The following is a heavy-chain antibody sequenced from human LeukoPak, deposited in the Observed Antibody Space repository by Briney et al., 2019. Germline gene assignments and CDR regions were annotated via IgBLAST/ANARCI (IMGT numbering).Heavy chain of an antibody. CDR2: IIPIFGTA. J-gene: IGHJ6*03. D-gene: IGHD6-13*01. V-gene: IGHV1-69*13. Sequence: ASVKVSCKASGGTFSSYAISWVRQAAGQGLEWMGGIIPIFGTANYAQKFQGRVTITADESTSTAYMEMSSLRSEDTAVYYCAVGGLTAAAGHYYYYYYMDVWGKGTTVTVSS. CDR3: AVGGLTAAAGHYYYYYYMDV. CDR1: GGTFSSYA.